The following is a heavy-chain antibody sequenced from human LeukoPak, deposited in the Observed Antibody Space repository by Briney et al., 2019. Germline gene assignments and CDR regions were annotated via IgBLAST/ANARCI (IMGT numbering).Heavy chain of an antibody. Sequence: PSETLSLTCTVSDGFISSYYWSWIRQPAGKGLEGIGRIYTSGSSNYNPSLKGRVTMSVDTSRNQFSLKLSSVTAADTAVYYCARGLLPTAIGWFDPWGQGTRVTVSS. V-gene: IGHV4-4*07. CDR1: DGFISSYY. CDR3: ARGLLPTAIGWFDP. CDR2: IYTSGSS. J-gene: IGHJ5*02. D-gene: IGHD2-21*02.